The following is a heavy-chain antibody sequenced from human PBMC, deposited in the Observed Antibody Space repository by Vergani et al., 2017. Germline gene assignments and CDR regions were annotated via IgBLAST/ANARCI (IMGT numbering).Heavy chain of an antibody. V-gene: IGHV4-59*12. D-gene: IGHD5-12*01. CDR2: IYYSGST. Sequence: QVQLQESGPGLVKPSETLSLTCTVSGGSISSYYWSWIRQPPGKGLEWIGSIYYSGSTYYNPSLKSRVTISVDTSKNQFSLKLSSVTAADTAVYYCARDPAPLRFPPDYWGQGTLVTVSS. J-gene: IGHJ4*02. CDR1: GGSISSYY. CDR3: ARDPAPLRFPPDY.